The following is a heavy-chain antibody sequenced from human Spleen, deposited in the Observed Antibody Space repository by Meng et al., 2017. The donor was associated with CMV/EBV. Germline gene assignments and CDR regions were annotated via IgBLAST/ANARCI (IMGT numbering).Heavy chain of an antibody. CDR2: LNPNAGGT. CDR1: GYTFTAYY. Sequence: ASVKVSCKASGYTFTAYYMHWVRQAPGQGLEWMGWLNPNAGGTNLAQKFQGRVTMTRDTSIRTAYMEVRRLRFDDTAVYYCARESIAPRPPRFFCYGLDVWGQGTTVTVSS. V-gene: IGHV1-2*02. CDR3: ARESIAPRPPRFFCYGLDV. J-gene: IGHJ6*02. D-gene: IGHD6-6*01.